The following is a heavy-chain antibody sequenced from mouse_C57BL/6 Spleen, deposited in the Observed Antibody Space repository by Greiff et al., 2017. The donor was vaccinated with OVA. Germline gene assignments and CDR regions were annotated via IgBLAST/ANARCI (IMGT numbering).Heavy chain of an antibody. Sequence: QVQLQQSGPELVKPGASVKISCKASGYAFSSSWMNWVKQRPGKGLEWIGRIYPGDGDTNYNGKFKGKATLTADKSSSTAYMQLSSLTSEDSAVYFCASGGVTTVVAPFDYWGQGTTLTVSS. V-gene: IGHV1-82*01. D-gene: IGHD1-1*01. CDR2: IYPGDGDT. J-gene: IGHJ2*01. CDR3: ASGGVTTVVAPFDY. CDR1: GYAFSSSW.